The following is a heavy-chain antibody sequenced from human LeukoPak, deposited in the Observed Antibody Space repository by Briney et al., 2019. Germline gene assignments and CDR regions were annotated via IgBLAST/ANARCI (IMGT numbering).Heavy chain of an antibody. D-gene: IGHD3-10*01. J-gene: IGHJ4*02. Sequence: PGGSLRLSCAASGFTFSSYSMNWVRQAPGKGLEWVSYISSSSSTIYYADSVKGRFTISRDNAKNSLHLQMNSLRAEDTAVYYCARDLLLWFGDRYFDYWGQGTLVTVSS. CDR1: GFTFSSYS. CDR2: ISSSSSTI. CDR3: ARDLLLWFGDRYFDY. V-gene: IGHV3-48*04.